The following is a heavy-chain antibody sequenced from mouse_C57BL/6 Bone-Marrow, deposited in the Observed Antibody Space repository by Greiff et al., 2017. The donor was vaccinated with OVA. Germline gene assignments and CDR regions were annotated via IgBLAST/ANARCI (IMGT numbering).Heavy chain of an antibody. CDR1: GYAFTNYL. V-gene: IGHV1-54*01. J-gene: IGHJ2*01. CDR2: INPGSGGT. Sequence: VQLQQSGAELVRPGTSVKVSCKASGYAFTNYLIEWVKQRPGQGLEWIGVINPGSGGTNYNEKFKGKATLTADKSSSSAYMQLSSLTSEDSAFYFCARSTVYLDYWGQGTTLTVSS. CDR3: ARSTVYLDY.